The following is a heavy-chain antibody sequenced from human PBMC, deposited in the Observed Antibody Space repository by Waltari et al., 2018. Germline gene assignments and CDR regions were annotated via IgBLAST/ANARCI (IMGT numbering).Heavy chain of an antibody. Sequence: QVQLQESGPGLVKPSQTLSLTCTVSGGSISSGDYYWSWIRQPPGKGLEWIWYIYYSGSTYDNPSLKSRVTISVDTSKNQFSLKLSSVTAADTAVYYCARTTVTRLRLDYWGQGTLVTVSS. J-gene: IGHJ4*02. D-gene: IGHD4-17*01. CDR2: IYYSGST. V-gene: IGHV4-30-4*08. CDR3: ARTTVTRLRLDY. CDR1: GGSISSGDYY.